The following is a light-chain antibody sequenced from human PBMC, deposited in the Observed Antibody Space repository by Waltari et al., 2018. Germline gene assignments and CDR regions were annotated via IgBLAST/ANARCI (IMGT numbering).Light chain of an antibody. V-gene: IGKV3-11*01. CDR3: QQRSNWLALT. Sequence: EIVLTQSPATLSLSPGERATLSCRASQSVSSYLAWYQQKPGQAPRLLIDDAANRATGIPARFRGSGSGTDVTLTISSLEPEDFAVYYCQQRSNWLALTFGGGTKVEIK. J-gene: IGKJ4*01. CDR1: QSVSSY. CDR2: DAA.